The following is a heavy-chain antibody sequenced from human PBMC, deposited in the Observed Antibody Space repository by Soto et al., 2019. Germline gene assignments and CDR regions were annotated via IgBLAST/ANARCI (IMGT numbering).Heavy chain of an antibody. Sequence: SETLSLTCTVSGGSISSYYWSWIRQPPGKGLEWIGYIYYSGSTNYNPSLKSRVTISVDTSKNQFSLKLSSVTAADTAVYYCAREVVAATFDYWGQGTPVTVSS. D-gene: IGHD2-15*01. CDR1: GGSISSYY. CDR2: IYYSGST. J-gene: IGHJ4*02. V-gene: IGHV4-59*01. CDR3: AREVVAATFDY.